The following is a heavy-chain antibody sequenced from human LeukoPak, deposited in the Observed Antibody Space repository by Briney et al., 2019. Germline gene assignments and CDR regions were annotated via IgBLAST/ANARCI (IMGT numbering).Heavy chain of an antibody. D-gene: IGHD4-17*01. J-gene: IGHJ5*02. CDR2: INTNTGNQ. V-gene: IGHV7-4-1*02. CDR3: ATLTVTKASNWFDP. CDR1: GYTFTSYS. Sequence: ASVKVSCKASGYTFTSYSMNWVRQAPGQGLEGMGWINTNTGNQTYDQGFTGRFVFSLDTSVSTAYLQISSLKDEDTAVYYCATLTVTKASNWFDPWGQGTLVTVSS.